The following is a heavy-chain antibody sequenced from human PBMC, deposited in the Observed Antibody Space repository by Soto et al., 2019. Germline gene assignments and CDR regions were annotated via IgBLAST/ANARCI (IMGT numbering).Heavy chain of an antibody. D-gene: IGHD3-22*01. CDR1: GDSVSSNNYY. CDR2: IHYSGVS. V-gene: IGHV4-31*03. Sequence: SETLSLTCTVIGDSVSSNNYYWSWIRQRPGKGLEWIGYIHYSGVSYDNPSLTSRITMSMDVSKNQFSLNLRSVTAADTAIYYCARDVNDSSGSQGFDYWGQGTLVTVSS. CDR3: ARDVNDSSGSQGFDY. J-gene: IGHJ4*02.